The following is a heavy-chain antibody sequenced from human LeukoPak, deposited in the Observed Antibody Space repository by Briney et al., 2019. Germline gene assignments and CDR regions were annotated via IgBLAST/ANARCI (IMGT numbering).Heavy chain of an antibody. Sequence: GGSLRLSCAAPGFTFSSYGMHWVRQAPGKGLEWVAFIRYDGSNKYYADSVKGRFTISRDNSKNTLYLQMNSLRAEDTAVYYCAKDLPSEFEAVVVVAATLPWFDPWGQGTLVTVSS. J-gene: IGHJ5*02. D-gene: IGHD2-15*01. CDR1: GFTFSSYG. V-gene: IGHV3-30*02. CDR2: IRYDGSNK. CDR3: AKDLPSEFEAVVVVAATLPWFDP.